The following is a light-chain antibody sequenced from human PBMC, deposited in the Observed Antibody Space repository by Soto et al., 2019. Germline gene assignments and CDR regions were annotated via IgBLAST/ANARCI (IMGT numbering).Light chain of an antibody. CDR1: QSVSSY. J-gene: IGKJ4*01. V-gene: IGKV3-11*01. CDR2: AAS. CDR3: QQRSNWLT. Sequence: EIVLTQSPATLSLSPGERATLSCRASQSVSSYLAWYKQKPGQAPRLLIYAASNRATGIPARFSGSGSGTEFTLTISSLEPEDFAVYYCQQRSNWLTFGGGTKVDIK.